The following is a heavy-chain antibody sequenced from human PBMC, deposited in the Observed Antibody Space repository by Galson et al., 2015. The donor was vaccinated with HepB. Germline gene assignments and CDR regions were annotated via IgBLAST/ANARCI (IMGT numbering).Heavy chain of an antibody. J-gene: IGHJ2*01. Sequence: ETLSLTCTVSGGSISSYYWSWIRQPPGKGLEWIGHIYYSGSTNYNPSLKSRVTISVDTSKNQFSLKLSSVTAADTAVYYCARVAYDILTGYYGWYFDLWGRGTLVTVSS. CDR1: GGSISSYY. D-gene: IGHD3-9*01. CDR2: IYYSGST. V-gene: IGHV4-59*01. CDR3: ARVAYDILTGYYGWYFDL.